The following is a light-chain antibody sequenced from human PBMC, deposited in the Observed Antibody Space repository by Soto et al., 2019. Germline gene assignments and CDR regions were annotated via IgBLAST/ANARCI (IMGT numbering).Light chain of an antibody. J-gene: IGKJ1*01. V-gene: IGKV3-15*01. Sequence: EIVLTQSPDTLSLSPGEGAILSCRASQNVGSSYLAWYQQKTGQSPRLLIYDASTRATGIPARFSGSGSGTDFTLTISGLQSEDFAVYYCQQYNNWPQTFGQGTKVDI. CDR2: DAS. CDR3: QQYNNWPQT. CDR1: QNVGSSY.